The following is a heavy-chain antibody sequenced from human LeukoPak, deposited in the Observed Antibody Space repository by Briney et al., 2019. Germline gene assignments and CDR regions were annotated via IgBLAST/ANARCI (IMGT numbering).Heavy chain of an antibody. CDR2: MNPNSGST. CDR1: GYTFTSYG. V-gene: IGHV1-8*02. Sequence: GASVKVFCKASGYTFTSYGISWVRQATGQGLEWMGWMNPNSGSTGYAQKFQGRVTMTRNTSISTAYMELSSLRSEDTAVYYCARGVSGYDSGEYFDYWGQGTLVTVSS. CDR3: ARGVSGYDSGEYFDY. J-gene: IGHJ4*02. D-gene: IGHD5-12*01.